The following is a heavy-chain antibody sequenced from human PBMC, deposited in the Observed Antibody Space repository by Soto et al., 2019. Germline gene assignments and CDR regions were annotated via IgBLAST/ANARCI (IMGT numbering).Heavy chain of an antibody. CDR2: FYYSGST. CDR3: ARRWGRTFDY. D-gene: IGHD7-27*01. V-gene: IGHV4-59*08. CDR1: GGSISSYY. Sequence: SGTLSLTCTVSGGSISSYYWSWIRQSPGKGLEWIGFFYYSGSTNYNPSLKSRVTISVDTSKNQFSLKLSSVTAADTAVYYCARRWGRTFDYWGQGTLVTVS. J-gene: IGHJ4*02.